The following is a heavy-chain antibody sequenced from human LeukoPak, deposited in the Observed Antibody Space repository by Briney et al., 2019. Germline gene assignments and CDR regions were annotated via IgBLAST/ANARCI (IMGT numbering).Heavy chain of an antibody. CDR2: IKLDGSEK. D-gene: IGHD2-2*01. V-gene: IGHV3-7*05. Sequence: PGGALRLSCAASGFTFSSYRLSWVRQAPGRGVEWVAHIKLDGSEKYYVDSVKGRFTLSRDNSKNSLYLQMNSLRTEDTGLYYFARDDTYAQLGYWGQGNLVTVSS. J-gene: IGHJ4*02. CDR1: GFTFSSYR. CDR3: ARDDTYAQLGY.